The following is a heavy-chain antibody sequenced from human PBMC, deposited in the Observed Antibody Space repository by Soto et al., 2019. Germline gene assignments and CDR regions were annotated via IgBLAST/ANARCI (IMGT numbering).Heavy chain of an antibody. J-gene: IGHJ5*02. V-gene: IGHV5-51*01. D-gene: IGHD1-1*01. CDR2: IYPGDSDT. CDR1: GYSFTSYW. Sequence: GESLKISCKGSGYSFTSYWIGWVRQMPGKGLEWMGIIYPGDSDTRYSPSFQGQVTISADKSISTAYLQWSSLKASDTAMYYCARHSDNWNDGTNWFDPWGQGTLVTSPQ. CDR3: ARHSDNWNDGTNWFDP.